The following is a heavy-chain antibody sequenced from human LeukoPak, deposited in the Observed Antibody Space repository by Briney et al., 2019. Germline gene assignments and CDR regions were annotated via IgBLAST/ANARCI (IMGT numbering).Heavy chain of an antibody. V-gene: IGHV3-30*04. CDR1: GFTFSNSV. CDR3: ARSPNYYYFDS. D-gene: IGHD5-24*01. Sequence: GGSLRLSCSTAGFTFSNSVIHWVRQAPGKGLEWVAVTSYDGNNQYYADSVKGRCTISRDDSKNTVYLQMNSLRPDDTAVYYCARSPNYYYFDSRGQGTLVTVSS. CDR2: TSYDGNNQ. J-gene: IGHJ4*02.